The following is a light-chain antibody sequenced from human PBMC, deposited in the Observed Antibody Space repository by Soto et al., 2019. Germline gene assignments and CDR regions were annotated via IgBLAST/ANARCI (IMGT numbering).Light chain of an antibody. CDR2: GAS. J-gene: IGKJ1*01. V-gene: IGKV3-20*01. Sequence: EIVLTQSPGTLSLSPGERATLSCRASQSVSSISLTWYQQKPGQAPRLLIYGASTRATGIPHRFSGSGSGTDFTLTISRLEPEDFAIYYCQQYAGSPWTFGQGTKVEIK. CDR1: QSVSSIS. CDR3: QQYAGSPWT.